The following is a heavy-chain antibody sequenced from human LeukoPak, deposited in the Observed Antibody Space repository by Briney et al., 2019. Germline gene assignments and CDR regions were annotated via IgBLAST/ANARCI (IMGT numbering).Heavy chain of an antibody. CDR1: GFTFSGYT. CDR2: ISSDSFYI. Sequence: GGSLRLSCAASGFTFSGYTMNWVRQAPGKGLEWVSAISSDSFYIYYADSVKGRFTISRDNAKNSLYLQMNSLRAEDTAVYYCARATYSSSWFFDYWGQGTLVTVSS. CDR3: ARATYSSSWFFDY. V-gene: IGHV3-21*01. J-gene: IGHJ4*02. D-gene: IGHD6-13*01.